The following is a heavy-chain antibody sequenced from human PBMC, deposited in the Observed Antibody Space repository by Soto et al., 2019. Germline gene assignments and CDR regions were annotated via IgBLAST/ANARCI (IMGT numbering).Heavy chain of an antibody. D-gene: IGHD6-13*01. V-gene: IGHV3-23*01. J-gene: IGHJ4*02. CDR1: GFTFSSYA. CDR2: ISGSGGST. Sequence: GGSMRLSCAASGFTFSSYAVSWVRQAPGKGLEWVSAISGSGGSTYYADSVKGRFTISRDNSKNTLYLQMNSLRAEDTAVYYCAKTSTIAAAGGLFDYWGQGTLGTVSA. CDR3: AKTSTIAAAGGLFDY.